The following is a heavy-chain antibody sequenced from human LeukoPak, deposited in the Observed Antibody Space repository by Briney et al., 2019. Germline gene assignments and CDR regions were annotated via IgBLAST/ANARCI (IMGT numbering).Heavy chain of an antibody. Sequence: SVKVSCKASGGTFSSYTISWVQQAPGRGLEWMGRIIPILGIANYAQMFQGRVTITADKSTSTAYMELSSLRSEDKAVYYCARDLARSGQGSPIGWFDPWGQGTLVTVSS. J-gene: IGHJ5*02. D-gene: IGHD3-3*01. CDR3: ARDLARSGQGSPIGWFDP. CDR2: IIPILGIA. CDR1: GGTFSSYT. V-gene: IGHV1-69*04.